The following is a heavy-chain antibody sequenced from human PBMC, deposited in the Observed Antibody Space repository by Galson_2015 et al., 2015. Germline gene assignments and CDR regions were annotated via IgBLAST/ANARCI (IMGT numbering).Heavy chain of an antibody. CDR2: INWNGGST. Sequence: SLRLSCAASGFTFDDYGMSWVRQAPGKGLEWVSGINWNGGSTGYADSVKGRFTISRDNAKNSLYLQMNSLRAEDTALCHCARGPIMITFGGVIVSDYYGMDVWGQGTTVTVSS. V-gene: IGHV3-20*01. J-gene: IGHJ6*02. CDR3: ARGPIMITFGGVIVSDYYGMDV. CDR1: GFTFDDYG. D-gene: IGHD3-16*02.